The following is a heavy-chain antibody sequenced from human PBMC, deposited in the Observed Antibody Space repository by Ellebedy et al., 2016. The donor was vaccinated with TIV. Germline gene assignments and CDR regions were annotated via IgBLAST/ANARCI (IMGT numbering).Heavy chain of an antibody. D-gene: IGHD3-22*01. V-gene: IGHV3-15*07. CDR2: IKSKTDGGTT. J-gene: IGHJ3*02. CDR1: GLTFSNAW. Sequence: PGGSLRLSCAASGLTFSNAWMNRVRKAPGKGLEWGGPIKSKTDGGTTDYASPLKGRFTISRDDSKNTLYLQINSLQTEDTAVYYCTTPLITMIVGASGAFDIWGQGTMVTVSS. CDR3: TTPLITMIVGASGAFDI.